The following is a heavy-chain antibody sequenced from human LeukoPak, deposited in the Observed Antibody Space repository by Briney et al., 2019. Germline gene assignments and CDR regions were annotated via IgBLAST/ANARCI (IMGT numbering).Heavy chain of an antibody. CDR3: VRRTTGEYYFDY. CDR1: GYIFTNYW. J-gene: IGHJ4*02. D-gene: IGHD7-27*01. Sequence: GESLQISCKGSGYIFTNYWIAWVRQMPGKGLEWMGIIFPGDSDTRYSPSFQGQVTISADKSINTAYLQWSSLKASDTAMYYCVRRTTGEYYFDYWGQGTLVTVSS. V-gene: IGHV5-51*01. CDR2: IFPGDSDT.